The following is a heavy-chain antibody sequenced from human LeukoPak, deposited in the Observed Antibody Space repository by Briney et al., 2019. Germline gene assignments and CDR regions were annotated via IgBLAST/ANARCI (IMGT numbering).Heavy chain of an antibody. D-gene: IGHD3-22*01. J-gene: IGHJ4*02. CDR2: IIPIFGTA. CDR1: GGTFSSYA. CDR3: ARGTYYYDSSGYYLKL. Sequence: PVKVSCKASGGTFSSYAISWVRQAPGQGLEWMGGIIPIFGTANYAQKFQGRVTITTDESTSTAYMELSSLRSEDTAVYYCARGTYYYDSSGYYLKLWGQGTLVTVSS. V-gene: IGHV1-69*05.